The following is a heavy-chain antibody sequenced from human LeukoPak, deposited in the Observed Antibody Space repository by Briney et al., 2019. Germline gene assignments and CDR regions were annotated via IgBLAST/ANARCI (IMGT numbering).Heavy chain of an antibody. CDR3: ATFSGYMAGDN. CDR2: IYYSGST. V-gene: IGHV4-39*07. CDR1: GGSININTYY. D-gene: IGHD3-22*01. J-gene: IGHJ4*02. Sequence: SETLSLTCTVSGGSININTYYWGWIRQPPGKGLEWIGSIYYSGSTYYNPSLKSRVTISVDTSKNQFSLKLSSVTAADTAVYYCATFSGYMAGDNWGQGTLVTVSS.